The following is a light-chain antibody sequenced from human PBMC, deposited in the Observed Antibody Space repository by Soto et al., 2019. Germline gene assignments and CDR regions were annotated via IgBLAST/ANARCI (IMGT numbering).Light chain of an antibody. CDR2: NNN. V-gene: IGLV1-44*01. CDR3: AAWDDSLNGYV. Sequence: SVLTQPPSASGTPGQRVTISCSGGSSNIGTNAVNWYQQLPGTAPKLLIYNNNQRPSGVPDRFSGSKSGTSASLAISGLQSEDEADYYCAAWDDSLNGYVFGTGTKVT. J-gene: IGLJ1*01. CDR1: SSNIGTNA.